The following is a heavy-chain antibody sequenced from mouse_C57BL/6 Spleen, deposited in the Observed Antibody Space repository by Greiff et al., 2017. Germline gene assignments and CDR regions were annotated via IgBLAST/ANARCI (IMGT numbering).Heavy chain of an antibody. CDR2: IDPETGGT. CDR3: TKRGNYGGYFDV. CDR1: GYTFTDYE. V-gene: IGHV1-15*01. D-gene: IGHD1-1*01. Sequence: QVQLQQSGAELVRPGASVTLSCKASGYTFTDYEMHWVKQTPVHGLEWIGAIDPETGGTAYNQKFKGKAILTADKSSSTAYMELRSLTSEDSAVYYCTKRGNYGGYFDVWGTGTTVTVSS. J-gene: IGHJ1*03.